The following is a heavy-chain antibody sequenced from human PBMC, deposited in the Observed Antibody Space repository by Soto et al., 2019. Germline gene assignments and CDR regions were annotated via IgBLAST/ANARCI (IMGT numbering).Heavy chain of an antibody. Sequence: GGSLRLSCAASGFTFSSYAMSWVRQAPGKGLEWVSAISGSGGSTYYADSVKGRFTISRDNSKNTLYLQMNSLRAEDTAVYYCAKDRADSSGYYTFDAFDIWGQGTMVTVSS. D-gene: IGHD3-22*01. CDR1: GFTFSSYA. V-gene: IGHV3-23*01. CDR2: ISGSGGST. CDR3: AKDRADSSGYYTFDAFDI. J-gene: IGHJ3*02.